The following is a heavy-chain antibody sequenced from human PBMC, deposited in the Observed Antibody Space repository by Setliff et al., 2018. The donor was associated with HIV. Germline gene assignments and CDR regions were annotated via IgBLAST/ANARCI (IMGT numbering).Heavy chain of an antibody. CDR3: ARAKLGWRPYAMDV. CDR1: GGSVSSHY. V-gene: IGHV4-34*01. D-gene: IGHD6-13*01. J-gene: IGHJ6*02. Sequence: SETLSLTCTVSGGSVSSHYWSGIRQPPGKGLEWIGEVSDSGTTKYNPSLKSRVTISADTSKIQFSLNLNSVTAADTAGYYCARAKLGWRPYAMDVWGQGTAVTVSS. CDR2: VSDSGTT.